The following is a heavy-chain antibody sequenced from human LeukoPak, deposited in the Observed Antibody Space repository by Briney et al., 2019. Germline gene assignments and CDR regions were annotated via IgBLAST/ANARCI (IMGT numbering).Heavy chain of an antibody. D-gene: IGHD6-19*01. CDR2: INHSGST. CDR3: ARGRGSGWEKPRYFDL. Sequence: SETLSLTCAVYGGSFSGYYWSWIRQPPGKGLEWIGEINHSGSTNYNPSLKSRVTISVDTSKNQFSLKLSSVTAADTAVYYCARGRGSGWEKPRYFDLWGRGTLVTVSS. CDR1: GGSFSGYY. V-gene: IGHV4-34*01. J-gene: IGHJ2*01.